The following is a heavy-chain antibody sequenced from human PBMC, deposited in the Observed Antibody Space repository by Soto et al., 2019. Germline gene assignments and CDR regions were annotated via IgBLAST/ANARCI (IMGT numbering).Heavy chain of an antibody. CDR2: INPKSDDT. Sequence: GASVKVSCKASGYSFSNNQIHWLRRAPGQGLEWMGRINPKSDDTNYAQKFQGRVTMTRDTSIDTAYLELTGLTSDDTAIYYCAKKPPLDYKGGGLAPWGKEPLIPFPS. J-gene: IGHJ5*02. CDR1: GYSFSNNQ. CDR3: AKKPPLDYKGGGLAP. V-gene: IGHV1-2*02. D-gene: IGHD4-4*01.